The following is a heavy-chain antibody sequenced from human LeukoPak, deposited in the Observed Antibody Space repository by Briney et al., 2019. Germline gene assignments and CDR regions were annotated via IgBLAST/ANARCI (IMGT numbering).Heavy chain of an antibody. CDR2: INTNTGNP. CDR3: ARGLRYSSYWYFDL. Sequence: ASVKVSCKASGYTFSNYGISWLRQAPGQGLEWMGWINTNTGNPTYAQGFTGRFVFSLDTSVSTAYLQISSLKAEDTAVYYCARGLRYSSYWYFDLWGRGTLVTVSS. J-gene: IGHJ2*01. CDR1: GYTFSNYG. D-gene: IGHD3-9*01. V-gene: IGHV7-4-1*02.